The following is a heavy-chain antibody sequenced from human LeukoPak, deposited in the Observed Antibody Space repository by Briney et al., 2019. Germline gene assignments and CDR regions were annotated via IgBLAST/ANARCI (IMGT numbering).Heavy chain of an antibody. CDR1: GGSINSGDYY. Sequence: PSQTLSLTCTVSGGSINSGDYYWSWIRQPPGKGLEWIGYIYNSGSTYRNPSLKSRVTISLDTSRNQFSLKLSSVTVADTAVYFCASMRGYGYGYSDFWGQGTLVTVSS. CDR2: IYNSGST. CDR3: ASMRGYGYGYSDF. J-gene: IGHJ4*02. V-gene: IGHV4-30-4*01. D-gene: IGHD5-18*01.